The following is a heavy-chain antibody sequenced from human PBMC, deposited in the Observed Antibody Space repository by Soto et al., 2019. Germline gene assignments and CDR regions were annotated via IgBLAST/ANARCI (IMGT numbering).Heavy chain of an antibody. CDR2: IQYSGDT. V-gene: IGHV4-61*08. J-gene: IGHJ3*01. CDR3: ARHDYSDRAFDL. CDR1: GGSVGSGAYY. Sequence: SETLSLTCIVSGGSVGSGAYYWSWIRQPPGNALEWIGYIQYSGDTNSNSSLKSRVTISVDMSRNRFSLKLTSVTAADTAFYYCARHDYSDRAFDLWGQGTMVTVSS. D-gene: IGHD2-21*01.